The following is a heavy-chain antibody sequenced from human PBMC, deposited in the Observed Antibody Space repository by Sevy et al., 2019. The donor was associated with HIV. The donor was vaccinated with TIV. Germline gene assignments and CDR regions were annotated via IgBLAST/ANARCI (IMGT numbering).Heavy chain of an antibody. CDR2: IYHSDESKNT. V-gene: IGHV4-59*11. Sequence: SETLSLTCTVSGGSISSQHWSWIRQTPGKGLEWIGYIYHSDESKNTNYNPSLQSRVTISVDTWKNQFSLKVSSVTTPETAVYYGVGEGWKTLWRDYYYGIDVWGQGTTVTVSS. CDR3: VGEGWKTLWRDYYYGIDV. CDR1: GGSISSQH. D-gene: IGHD1-1*01. J-gene: IGHJ6*02.